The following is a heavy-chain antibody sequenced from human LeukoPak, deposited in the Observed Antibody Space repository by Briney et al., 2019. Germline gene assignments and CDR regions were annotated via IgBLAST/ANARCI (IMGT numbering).Heavy chain of an antibody. D-gene: IGHD3-10*02. CDR1: GFTFSDHY. Sequence: PGGSLRFSCAASGFTFSDHYIDWVRQAPGKGLEWVSYISSSGSTIYYADSVKGRFTISRDNAKNSLYLQMNSLRAEDTAVYYCAELGITMIGGVWGKGTTVTISS. V-gene: IGHV3-11*04. CDR2: ISSSGSTI. CDR3: AELGITMIGGV. J-gene: IGHJ6*04.